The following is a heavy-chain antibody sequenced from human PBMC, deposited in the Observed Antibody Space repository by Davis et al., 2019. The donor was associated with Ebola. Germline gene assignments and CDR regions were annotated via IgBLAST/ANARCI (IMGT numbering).Heavy chain of an antibody. J-gene: IGHJ6*02. Sequence: SETLSLTCTVSGGSINNYFWSWIRQPPGKGLEWIGNIHYLGNTNYNPSLKSRVTMSVDTSKNQFSLKLSSVTAADTAVYYCARLPSGDYGMDVWGQGTTVTVSS. CDR1: GGSINNYF. CDR2: IHYLGNT. V-gene: IGHV4-59*08. D-gene: IGHD3-10*01. CDR3: ARLPSGDYGMDV.